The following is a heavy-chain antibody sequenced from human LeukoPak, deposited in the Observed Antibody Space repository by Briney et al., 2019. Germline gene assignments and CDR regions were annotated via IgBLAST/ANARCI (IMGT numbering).Heavy chain of an antibody. Sequence: GSLRLSCAASGFTFSSYSINWVRQAPGKGLEWVSSISSSSSYIYYADSVKGRFTISRDNAKNSLYLQMNCLRAEDTAVYYCVRTPYSTGFYYCYYMDVWGKGTTVTVSS. CDR1: GFTFSSYS. J-gene: IGHJ6*03. CDR2: ISSSSSYI. V-gene: IGHV3-21*01. D-gene: IGHD2-2*01. CDR3: VRTPYSTGFYYCYYMDV.